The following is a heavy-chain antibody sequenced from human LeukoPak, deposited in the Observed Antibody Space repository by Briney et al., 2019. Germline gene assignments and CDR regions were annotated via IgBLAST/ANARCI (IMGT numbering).Heavy chain of an antibody. J-gene: IGHJ4*02. D-gene: IGHD3-10*01. Sequence: SETLSLTCAVYGGSFSGYYWSWIRQPPGKGLEWIGEINHSGSTNYNPSLKSRVTISVDTSKNQFSLKLSSVTAADTAVYYCARGRYGSALDYWGQGTLVTASS. CDR2: INHSGST. V-gene: IGHV4-34*01. CDR1: GGSFSGYY. CDR3: ARGRYGSALDY.